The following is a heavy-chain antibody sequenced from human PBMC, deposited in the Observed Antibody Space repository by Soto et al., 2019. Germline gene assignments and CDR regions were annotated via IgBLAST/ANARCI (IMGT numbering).Heavy chain of an antibody. CDR3: ANLGMSPTVADY. Sequence: PSETLCLTCTVSGGSISRYYGSRIRQPPGKGLEWIGYIYYSGSTNYNPSLKSRVTISVDTSKNQFSLKLSSATAADTAVYYCANLGMSPTVADYWGQGTLVTVSS. V-gene: IGHV4-59*12. CDR1: GGSISRYY. J-gene: IGHJ4*02. CDR2: IYYSGST. D-gene: IGHD4-17*01.